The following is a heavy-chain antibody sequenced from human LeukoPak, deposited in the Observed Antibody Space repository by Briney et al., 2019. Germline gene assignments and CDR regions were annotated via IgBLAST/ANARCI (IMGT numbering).Heavy chain of an antibody. CDR3: ASLSLHASGTND. CDR1: GYTLTDFP. CDR2: YDVEDGET. J-gene: IGHJ4*02. D-gene: IGHD3-10*01. V-gene: IGHV1-24*01. Sequence: ASVKVSCKISGYTLTDFPVHWVRQAPGKGLEWMGGYDVEDGETVYAPKFQGRVTMTEDAATDAAYMELSSLDSEDTAVYYCASLSLHASGTNDWGQGTLVIVSS.